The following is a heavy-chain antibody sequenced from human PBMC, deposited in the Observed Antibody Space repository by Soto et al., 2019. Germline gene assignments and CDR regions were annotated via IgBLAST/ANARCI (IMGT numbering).Heavy chain of an antibody. D-gene: IGHD5-18*01. CDR2: IRSKANSYAT. J-gene: IGHJ6*02. Sequence: GGSLRLSCSASGVTFRGSAMHWVRQASGKGLEWVGRIRSKANSYATAYAASVKGRFTISRDDSKNTAYLQMNSLKTEDTAVYYCTRNVDTAMVPIDYGMDVWGQGTTVTVSS. CDR3: TRNVDTAMVPIDYGMDV. CDR1: GVTFRGSA. V-gene: IGHV3-73*01.